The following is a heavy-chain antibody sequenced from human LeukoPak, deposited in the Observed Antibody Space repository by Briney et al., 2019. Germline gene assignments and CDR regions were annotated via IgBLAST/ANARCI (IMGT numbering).Heavy chain of an antibody. CDR3: ARPPAPTYYDFWSGYPDAFDI. D-gene: IGHD3-3*01. CDR1: GDSILGAY. CDR2: LYFSGGT. V-gene: IGHV4-59*01. Sequence: ETLSLTSAEPGDSILGAYSCWIWERPRGGGGRGGHLYFSGGTNYSPSLKSRVTISVDTSKNQFSLKLSSVTAADTAVYYCARPPAPTYYDFWSGYPDAFDIWGQETMVTVSS. J-gene: IGHJ3*02.